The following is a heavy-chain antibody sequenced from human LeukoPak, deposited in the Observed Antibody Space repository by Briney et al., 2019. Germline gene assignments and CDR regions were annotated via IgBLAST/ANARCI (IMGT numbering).Heavy chain of an antibody. J-gene: IGHJ3*02. V-gene: IGHV5-51*01. CDR2: IYPCDSDT. Sequence: GDSLKISCKGSGYSFTSYWIGWVRQMPGKGLEWMGIIYPCDSDTRYSPSFQGEVTISADKSISTAYLQWSSLKASDTAMYYCARRYSGSYPYVAFDIWGQGTMVTVSS. CDR1: GYSFTSYW. D-gene: IGHD1-26*01. CDR3: ARRYSGSYPYVAFDI.